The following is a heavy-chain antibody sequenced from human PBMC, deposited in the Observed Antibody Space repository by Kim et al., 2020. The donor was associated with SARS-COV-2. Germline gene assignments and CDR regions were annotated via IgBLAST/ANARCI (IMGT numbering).Heavy chain of an antibody. D-gene: IGHD1-1*01. CDR3: ASRLDSRVDY. CDR2: IYPDGSGP. CDR1: GFTFSNYW. J-gene: IGHJ4*02. Sequence: GGSLRLSCAASGFTFSNYWMHWVRQAPGHGLVWVSRIYPDGSGPSYADSVKGRFTISRDNAENMLYLQMNSLRVEDTAVYYCASRLDSRVDYWGQGTLVTVSP. V-gene: IGHV3-74*01.